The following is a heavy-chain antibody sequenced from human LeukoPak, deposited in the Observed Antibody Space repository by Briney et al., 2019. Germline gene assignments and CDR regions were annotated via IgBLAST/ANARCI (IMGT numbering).Heavy chain of an antibody. Sequence: SQTLSLTCTVSVGSISSGSYYWSWIRQPAGKGLEWIGRIYTSWSTNYNPSLKSRVTISVDTSKNQFSLKLSSVTAADTAVYYCAREVRSSSSYYYYYMDVWGKGTTVTVSS. D-gene: IGHD6-6*01. CDR3: AREVRSSSSYYYYYMDV. CDR1: VGSISSGSYY. CDR2: IYTSWST. V-gene: IGHV4-61*02. J-gene: IGHJ6*03.